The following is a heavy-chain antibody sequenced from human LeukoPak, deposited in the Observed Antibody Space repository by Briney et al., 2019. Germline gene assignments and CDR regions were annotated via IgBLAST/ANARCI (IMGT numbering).Heavy chain of an antibody. CDR2: VSGTGITT. D-gene: IGHD2-15*01. V-gene: IGHV3-23*01. CDR1: GFTFTSYA. Sequence: GGSLRLSCAASGFTFTSYAMSWVRQAPGKGLEWVSSVSGTGITTYYADSVKGRFTVSRDNSKDTVYLQMNSLRGEDTAVYYCAKDRDVVVVAASDYWGQGTLVTVSS. CDR3: AKDRDVVVVAASDY. J-gene: IGHJ4*02.